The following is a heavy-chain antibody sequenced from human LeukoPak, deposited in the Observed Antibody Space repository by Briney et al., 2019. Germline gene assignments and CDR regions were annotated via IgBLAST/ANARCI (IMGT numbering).Heavy chain of an antibody. Sequence: PSETLSLTCTVSGYSISSGYYWGWIRQPPGKGLEWIGSIYHSGSTYYNLSLKSRVTISVDTSKNQFSLKLSSVTAADTAVYYCARYCSSTSCPGDAFDIWGQGTMVTVSS. J-gene: IGHJ3*02. CDR3: ARYCSSTSCPGDAFDI. CDR1: GYSISSGYY. CDR2: IYHSGST. D-gene: IGHD2-2*01. V-gene: IGHV4-38-2*02.